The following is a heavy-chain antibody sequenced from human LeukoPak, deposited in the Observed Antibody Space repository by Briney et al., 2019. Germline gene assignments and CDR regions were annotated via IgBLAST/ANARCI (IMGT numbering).Heavy chain of an antibody. J-gene: IGHJ4*02. V-gene: IGHV4-39*01. CDR3: ARGRVDIVVVPAAMSRYFDY. Sequence: KSSETLSLTCTVSGGSISSSSYYWGWVRQPPGKGLEWIGSIYYSGSTYYNPSLKSRVTISVDASKNQFSLKLSSVTAADTAVYYCARGRVDIVVVPAAMSRYFDYWGQGTLVTVSS. CDR2: IYYSGST. CDR1: GGSISSSSYY. D-gene: IGHD2-2*03.